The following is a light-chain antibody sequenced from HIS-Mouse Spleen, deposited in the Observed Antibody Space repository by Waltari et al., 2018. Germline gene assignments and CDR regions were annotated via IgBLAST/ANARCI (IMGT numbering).Light chain of an antibody. Sequence: QSVLTQPPSASGTPGQRVNISCSGSSSNIGSNTVNWYQQLPGTAPKLLIYSNNQRPSGVPHRFSGSKSGTSASLAISGLQSEDEADYYCAAWDDSLNGYVFGTGTKVTVL. CDR2: SNN. CDR3: AAWDDSLNGYV. V-gene: IGLV1-44*01. CDR1: SSNIGSNT. J-gene: IGLJ1*01.